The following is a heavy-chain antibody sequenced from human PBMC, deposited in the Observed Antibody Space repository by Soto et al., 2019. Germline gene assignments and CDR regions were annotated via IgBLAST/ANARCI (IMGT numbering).Heavy chain of an antibody. CDR2: VNPIVSMS. CDR3: AASYGSGYRAFDY. V-gene: IGHV1-69*02. CDR1: GDTFSFYT. D-gene: IGHD3-10*01. Sequence: QVQLVQSGAEVRKPGPSVKVSCKASGDTFSFYTINWVRQAPGLGLKWMGRVNPIVSMSNYAQKFQGRVTMTADKSTHTAYRQLSSLRSEDTAIYYCAASYGSGYRAFDYWGQGALVTVSS. J-gene: IGHJ4*02.